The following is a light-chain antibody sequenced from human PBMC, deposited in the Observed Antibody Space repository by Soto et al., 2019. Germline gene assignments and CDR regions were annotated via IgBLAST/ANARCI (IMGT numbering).Light chain of an antibody. CDR1: SSDVGGYNY. V-gene: IGLV2-8*01. CDR2: EVT. J-gene: IGLJ3*02. Sequence: QSALTQPPSASGSPGQSVTISCTGTSSDVGGYNYVSWYQQHPGNAPKLMIYEVTKRPSGVPDRFSGSKSGNTASLTVSGLQAEDEGDYYCSSYAGSNNWVFGGVTKLTVL. CDR3: SSYAGSNNWV.